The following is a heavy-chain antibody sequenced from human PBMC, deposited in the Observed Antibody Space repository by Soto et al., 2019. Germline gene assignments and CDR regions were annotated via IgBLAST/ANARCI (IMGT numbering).Heavy chain of an antibody. J-gene: IGHJ4*02. D-gene: IGHD5-18*01. CDR3: ARADTAMVYVFDY. Sequence: GGSLRLSCAASGFTFSSYDIHWVRQATGKGLEWVSAIGTAGDTYYPGSVKGRFTISRENAKNSLYLQMNSLRAEDTAVYYCARADTAMVYVFDYWGQGTLVTVSS. V-gene: IGHV3-13*01. CDR1: GFTFSSYD. CDR2: IGTAGDT.